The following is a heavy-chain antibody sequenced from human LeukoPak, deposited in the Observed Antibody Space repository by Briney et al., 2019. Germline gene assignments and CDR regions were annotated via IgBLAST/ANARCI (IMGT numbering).Heavy chain of an antibody. CDR3: ARSYGNYAGCLDY. D-gene: IGHD4-11*01. V-gene: IGHV3-7*01. CDR1: GFTSSSHW. CDR2: INQYGSEK. J-gene: IGHJ4*02. Sequence: GSLRLSCAASGFTSSSHWMRWVRQAPGQGLEWVANINQYGSEKYYVDSVKGRFTISRDNAKNSLYLQMNSLRAEDTAVYYCARSYGNYAGCLDYWGQGTLVIVSS.